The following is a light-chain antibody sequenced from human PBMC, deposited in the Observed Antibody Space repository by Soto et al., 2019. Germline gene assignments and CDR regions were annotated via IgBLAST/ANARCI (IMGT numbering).Light chain of an antibody. CDR1: SSNIGNNY. CDR2: ENN. Sequence: QSVLTQPPSVSAAPGQKVTISCSGSSSNIGNNYVSWYQQLPGTAPKLLIYENNKRPSWIPDRFSGSKSGTSATLGITGLQTGDEADYYCGTWDSSLSAAVFGGGTQLTVL. V-gene: IGLV1-51*02. CDR3: GTWDSSLSAAV. J-gene: IGLJ7*01.